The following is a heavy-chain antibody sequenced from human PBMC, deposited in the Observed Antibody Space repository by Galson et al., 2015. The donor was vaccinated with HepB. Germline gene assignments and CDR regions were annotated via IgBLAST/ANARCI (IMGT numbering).Heavy chain of an antibody. CDR3: ARQAAGYSSGWMPN. D-gene: IGHD6-19*01. CDR1: GYSFTNYW. CDR2: IDPTDSYT. V-gene: IGHV5-10-1*01. J-gene: IGHJ4*02. Sequence: QSGAEVKKPGESLRISCKGSGYSFTNYWISWVRQMPGKGLEWMGRIDPTDSYTNYSPSFQGHVTISAEKSISTAYLQWSSLKASDTAIYYCARQAAGYSSGWMPNWGQGTLVTVSS.